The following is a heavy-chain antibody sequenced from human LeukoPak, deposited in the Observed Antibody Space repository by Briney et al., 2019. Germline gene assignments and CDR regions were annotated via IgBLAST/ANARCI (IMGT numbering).Heavy chain of an antibody. CDR3: AKGGYFVVY. CDR1: GGSISSYY. J-gene: IGHJ4*02. V-gene: IGHV4-59*04. CDR2: IFYSGST. Sequence: PSETLSLTCTVSGGSISSYYWSWIRQPPGKGLEWIGYIFYSGSTYYNPSLKSRVTISVDTSKNQFSLKLSSVTAADTAVYYCAKGGYFVVYWGQGTLVTVSS. D-gene: IGHD3-9*01.